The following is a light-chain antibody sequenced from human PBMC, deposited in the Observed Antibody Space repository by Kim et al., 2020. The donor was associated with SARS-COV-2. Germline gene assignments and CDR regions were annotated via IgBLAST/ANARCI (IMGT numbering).Light chain of an antibody. J-gene: IGLJ1*01. Sequence: GQSITYSCTETSSDVGGYNYVSWYQQHPGKAPKLMIYDVSNRPSGVSNRFSGSKSGNTASLTISGLQAEDEADYYCSSYTSSSTYVFGTGTKSPS. CDR1: SSDVGGYNY. CDR3: SSYTSSSTYV. CDR2: DVS. V-gene: IGLV2-14*03.